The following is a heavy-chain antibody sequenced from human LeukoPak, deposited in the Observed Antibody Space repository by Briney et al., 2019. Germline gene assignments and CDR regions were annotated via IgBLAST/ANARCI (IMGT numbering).Heavy chain of an antibody. D-gene: IGHD6-13*01. V-gene: IGHV4-4*07. CDR2: IYTSGST. J-gene: IGHJ4*02. CDR3: AREGSSPELDY. CDR1: GGSISSYY. Sequence: SETLSLTRTVSGGSISSYYWSWIRQPAGKGLEWIGRIYTSGSTNYNPSLKSRVTMSVDTSKNQFSLKLSSVAAADTAVYYCAREGSSPELDYWGQGTLVTVSS.